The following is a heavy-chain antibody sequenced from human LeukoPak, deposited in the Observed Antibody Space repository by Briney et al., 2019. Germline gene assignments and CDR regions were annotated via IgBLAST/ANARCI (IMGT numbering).Heavy chain of an antibody. Sequence: SETLSLTCDVSGDSISSSGYYWSWIRQLPGEGLEWIGYIFRSGNTYYNPSLKSRINMSVDTSKNEFSLKLSSVTVADTAVYFCARTFVVVPATKYYFDYWAREPWSPSPQ. V-gene: IGHV4-31*11. CDR1: GDSISSSGYY. D-gene: IGHD2-2*01. J-gene: IGHJ4*02. CDR3: ARTFVVVPATKYYFDY. CDR2: IFRSGNT.